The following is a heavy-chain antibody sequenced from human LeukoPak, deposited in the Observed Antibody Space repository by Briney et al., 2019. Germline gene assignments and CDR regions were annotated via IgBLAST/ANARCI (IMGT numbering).Heavy chain of an antibody. CDR1: GYTFTSYA. Sequence: ASEKVSCKASGYTFTSYAMHWVRQAPGQRLEWMGWINAGNGNTKYSQKFQGRVTITRDTSASTAYVELSSLRSEDTAVYYCARGRCSSISCAPWWFDPWGQGTLVTVSS. CDR3: ARGRCSSISCAPWWFDP. J-gene: IGHJ5*02. CDR2: INAGNGNT. D-gene: IGHD2-2*01. V-gene: IGHV1-3*01.